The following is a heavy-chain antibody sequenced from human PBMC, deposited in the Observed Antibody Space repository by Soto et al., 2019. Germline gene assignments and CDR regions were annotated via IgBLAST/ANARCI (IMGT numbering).Heavy chain of an antibody. CDR3: ARVGDYIWGSYRSVRPFDI. CDR2: IYYSGST. J-gene: IGHJ3*02. D-gene: IGHD3-16*02. CDR1: GGSISSYY. V-gene: IGHV4-59*01. Sequence: SETQSLTYTVSGGSISSYYGSWIRQPPGKGLEWIGYIYYSGSTNYNPSLKSRVTISVDTSKNQFSLKLSSVTAADTAVYYCARVGDYIWGSYRSVRPFDIWGQGTMVTVSS.